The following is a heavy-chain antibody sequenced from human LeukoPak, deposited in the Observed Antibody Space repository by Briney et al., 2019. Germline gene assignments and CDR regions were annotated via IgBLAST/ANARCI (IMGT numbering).Heavy chain of an antibody. CDR2: IKEDGSDT. CDR3: ARDLSPIAVATFSFDY. Sequence: GGSLRLSCAASGFSFSRYLMTWVRQAPGKGLEWVATIKEDGSDTYYADSAKGRFTMSRDNAKNSVYLQMHSLRAEDTAVYYCARDLSPIAVATFSFDYWGQGTLVTVSS. D-gene: IGHD6-13*01. V-gene: IGHV3-7*01. J-gene: IGHJ4*02. CDR1: GFSFSRYL.